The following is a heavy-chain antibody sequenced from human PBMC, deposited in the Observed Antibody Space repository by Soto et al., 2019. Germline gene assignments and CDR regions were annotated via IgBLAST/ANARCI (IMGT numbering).Heavy chain of an antibody. J-gene: IGHJ4*02. CDR3: ARDPVGVTHFDY. Sequence: SVPICVTCTVAGGKIIGSGGYWGWVKKPPGKGLEWIGYIYDMEKIYYNPSLKSRVTMSIDTSKNQFSLKLSSVTAADTAVYYCARDPVGVTHFDYWGQGALVTVSS. V-gene: IGHV4-39*07. CDR1: GGKIIGSGGY. D-gene: IGHD2-2*01. CDR2: IYDMEKI.